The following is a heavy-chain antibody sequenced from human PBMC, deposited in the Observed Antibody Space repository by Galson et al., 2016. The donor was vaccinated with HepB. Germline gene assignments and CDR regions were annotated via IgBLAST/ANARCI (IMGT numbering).Heavy chain of an antibody. Sequence: SLRLSCAASGFTVFNNYMSWVRQAPGKGLEGVSVIYSGGTTNYADSAKGRFTISRDKSKNTLYLQMNSLRAEDTAVYYCATSPSVGYWGQGTLVTVSS. V-gene: IGHV3-66*01. CDR1: GFTVFNNY. D-gene: IGHD6-13*01. CDR2: IYSGGTT. J-gene: IGHJ4*02. CDR3: ATSPSVGY.